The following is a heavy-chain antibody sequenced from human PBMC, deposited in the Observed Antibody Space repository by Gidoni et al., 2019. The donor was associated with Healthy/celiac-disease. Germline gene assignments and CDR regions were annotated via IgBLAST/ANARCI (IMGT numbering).Heavy chain of an antibody. Sequence: EVQLLESGGGLVQPGGSLRLSCAASGFTFSSYAMSWVRQAPGKGLDVVSAISGSGGCTYYADSVKGRFTISRDKSKNTLDLQMNSLRAEDTALYYCAKNSREMDLYYYDSSGSDAFDIWGQGTMVTVSS. V-gene: IGHV3-23*01. J-gene: IGHJ3*02. CDR2: ISGSGGCT. CDR3: AKNSREMDLYYYDSSGSDAFDI. CDR1: GFTFSSYA. D-gene: IGHD3-22*01.